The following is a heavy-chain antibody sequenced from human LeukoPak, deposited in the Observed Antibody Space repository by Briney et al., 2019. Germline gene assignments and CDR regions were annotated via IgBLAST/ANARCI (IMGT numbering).Heavy chain of an antibody. D-gene: IGHD5-24*01. CDR3: ARDRRWLQLHYFDY. J-gene: IGHJ4*02. CDR1: GYTFTSYG. CDR2: ISAYNGNT. Sequence: ASVKVSCKSSGYTFTSYGISWVRQAPGQGLEWMGWISAYNGNTNYAQKLQGRVTMTTDTSTSTAYMELRSLRSDDTAVYYCARDRRWLQLHYFDYWGQGTLVTVSS. V-gene: IGHV1-18*01.